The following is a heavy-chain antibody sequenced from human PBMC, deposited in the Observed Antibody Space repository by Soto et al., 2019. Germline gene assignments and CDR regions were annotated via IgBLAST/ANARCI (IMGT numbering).Heavy chain of an antibody. D-gene: IGHD1-26*01. Sequence: SVKVSCKASGSTFSSYAISWVRQAPGQGLEWMGGIIPIFGTANYAQKFQGRVTITADESTSTAYMELSSLRSEDTAVYYCARVTIVGAKLGDWFDPWGQGTLVTVSS. V-gene: IGHV1-69*13. CDR3: ARVTIVGAKLGDWFDP. CDR2: IIPIFGTA. J-gene: IGHJ5*02. CDR1: GSTFSSYA.